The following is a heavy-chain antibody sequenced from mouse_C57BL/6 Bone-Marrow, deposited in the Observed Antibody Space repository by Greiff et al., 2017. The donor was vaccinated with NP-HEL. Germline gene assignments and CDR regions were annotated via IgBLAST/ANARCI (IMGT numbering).Heavy chain of an antibody. CDR1: GFTFTDYY. V-gene: IGHV1-36*01. J-gene: IGHJ2*01. CDR3: ARGDLLWLREGYFDY. D-gene: IGHD2-2*01. CDR2: VYPYNGGT. Sequence: VQLQQSGPVLVKPGPSVKISCKASGFTFTDYYMHWVKQSHGKSLEWIGLVYPYNGGTSYNQTFKGQATLTVDTSSSTAYMELNSMTSEDSAVYYCARGDLLWLREGYFDYWGQGTTLTVSS.